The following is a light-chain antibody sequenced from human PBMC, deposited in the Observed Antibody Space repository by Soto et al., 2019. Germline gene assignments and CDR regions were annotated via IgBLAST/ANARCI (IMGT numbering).Light chain of an antibody. CDR2: DVS. Sequence: QSALTQPASVSGSPGQSITISCTGTSSDVGGYNYVSWYQQHPGEAPKLMIYDVSNRPSGVSNRFSGSMSGNTASLTISGLQAEAEADYYCSSYTSSSTYVVFGGGTKVTVL. CDR3: SSYTSSSTYVV. V-gene: IGLV2-14*01. CDR1: SSDVGGYNY. J-gene: IGLJ2*01.